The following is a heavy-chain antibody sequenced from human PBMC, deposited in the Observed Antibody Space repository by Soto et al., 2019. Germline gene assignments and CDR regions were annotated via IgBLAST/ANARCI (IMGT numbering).Heavy chain of an antibody. J-gene: IGHJ4*02. V-gene: IGHV1-18*01. Sequence: ASVKVSCKASGYTFTSYGSSWARQAPGQGLEWMGWISAYNGNTNYAQKLQGRVTMTTDTSTSTAYMELRSLRSDDTAVYYCARNYYDSSGYYVGWYFDYWGQGTLVTVSS. CDR1: GYTFTSYG. D-gene: IGHD3-22*01. CDR2: ISAYNGNT. CDR3: ARNYYDSSGYYVGWYFDY.